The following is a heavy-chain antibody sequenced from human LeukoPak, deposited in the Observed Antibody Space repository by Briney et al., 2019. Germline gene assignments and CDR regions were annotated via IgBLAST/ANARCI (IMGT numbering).Heavy chain of an antibody. CDR1: GFTFSSYW. V-gene: IGHV3-74*01. CDR3: ARGLPTSSLNWFDP. Sequence: GGSLRLSCAASGFTFSSYWMHWVRQAPGKGLVWVSRINSDGSSTSYADSVKGRFTISRGNAKNTLYLQMNSLRAEDTAVYYCARGLPTSSLNWFDPWGQGTLVTVSS. CDR2: INSDGSST. J-gene: IGHJ5*02.